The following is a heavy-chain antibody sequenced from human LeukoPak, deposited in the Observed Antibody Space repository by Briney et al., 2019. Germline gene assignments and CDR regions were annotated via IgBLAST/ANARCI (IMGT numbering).Heavy chain of an antibody. Sequence: GGSLRLSCAASGFTFSSYSMNWVRQAPGKGLEWVSYISSSSSTIYYADSVKGRFTISRDNAKNSLYLQMNSLRAEDTAVYYCARDHYDYVWGSPFTVNWFDPWGQGTLVTVSS. V-gene: IGHV3-48*01. CDR3: ARDHYDYVWGSPFTVNWFDP. J-gene: IGHJ5*02. CDR1: GFTFSSYS. D-gene: IGHD3-16*01. CDR2: ISSSSSTI.